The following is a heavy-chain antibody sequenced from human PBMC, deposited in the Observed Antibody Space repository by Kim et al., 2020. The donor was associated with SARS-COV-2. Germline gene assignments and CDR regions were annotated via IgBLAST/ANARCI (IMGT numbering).Heavy chain of an antibody. CDR2: IYYSGST. Sequence: SETLSLTCTVSGGSISSYYWSWIRQPPGKGLEWIGYIYYSGSTNYNPSLKSRVTISVDTSKNQFSLKLSSVTAADTAVYYCARLLGRYFDGYYYYYYGMDVWGQGTTVTVSS. V-gene: IGHV4-59*08. CDR1: GGSISSYY. J-gene: IGHJ6*02. D-gene: IGHD3-9*01. CDR3: ARLLGRYFDGYYYYYYGMDV.